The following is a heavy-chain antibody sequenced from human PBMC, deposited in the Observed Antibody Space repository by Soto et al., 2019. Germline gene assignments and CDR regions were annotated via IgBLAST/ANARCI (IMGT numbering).Heavy chain of an antibody. Sequence: QVQLVESGGSVVQPGRSLRLSCAASGFTFSSYGMHWVRQAPGKGLEWVAVISYDGSKEFYADSVKGRFTISRDNSKNTLYLQMNSLRAEDTAVYYCAKDLRLWSKDYYYYGMDVWGQGTTVTVSS. J-gene: IGHJ6*02. V-gene: IGHV3-30*18. D-gene: IGHD5-18*01. CDR1: GFTFSSYG. CDR3: AKDLRLWSKDYYYYGMDV. CDR2: ISYDGSKE.